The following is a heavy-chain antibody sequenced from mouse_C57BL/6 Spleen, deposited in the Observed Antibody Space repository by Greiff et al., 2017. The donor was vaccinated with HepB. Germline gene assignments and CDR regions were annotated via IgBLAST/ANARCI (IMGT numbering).Heavy chain of an antibody. D-gene: IGHD2-5*01. CDR2: ISSGSSTI. V-gene: IGHV5-17*01. Sequence: EVKVEESGGGLVKPGGSLKLSCAASGFTFSDYGMHWVRQAPEKGLEWVAYISSGSSTIYYADTVKGRFTISRDNAKNTLFLQMTSLRSEDTAMYYCARKSNVYAMDYWGQGTSVTVSS. J-gene: IGHJ4*01. CDR3: ARKSNVYAMDY. CDR1: GFTFSDYG.